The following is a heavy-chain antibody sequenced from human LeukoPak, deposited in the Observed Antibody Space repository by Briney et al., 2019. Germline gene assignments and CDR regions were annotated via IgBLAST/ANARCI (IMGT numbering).Heavy chain of an antibody. D-gene: IGHD3-22*01. J-gene: IGHJ4*02. CDR1: GFTFSSYW. CDR3: AAATYYYDSSGSSEDY. Sequence: GGSLRLSCAASGFTFSSYWMHWVRQAPGKGLVWVSRINSDGSSTSYADSVKGRFTISRDNAKNTLYLQMNSLRAEDTAVHYCAAATYYYDSSGSSEDYWGQGTLVTVSS. V-gene: IGHV3-74*01. CDR2: INSDGSST.